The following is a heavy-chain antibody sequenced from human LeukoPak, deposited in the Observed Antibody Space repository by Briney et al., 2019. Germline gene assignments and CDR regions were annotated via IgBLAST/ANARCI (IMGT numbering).Heavy chain of an antibody. Sequence: GGSLRLSCAASGFTFSSYAMHWVRQAPGKGLEWVAVISYDGSNRYYADSVKGRFTISRDNSKNTLYLQMNSLRAEDTAMYYCARDSDGSGSSFDYWGQGTLVTASS. CDR2: ISYDGSNR. J-gene: IGHJ4*02. CDR3: ARDSDGSGSSFDY. D-gene: IGHD3-10*01. V-gene: IGHV3-30-3*01. CDR1: GFTFSSYA.